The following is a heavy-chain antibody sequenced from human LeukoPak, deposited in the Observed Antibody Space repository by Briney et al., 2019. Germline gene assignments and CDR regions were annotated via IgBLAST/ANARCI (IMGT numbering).Heavy chain of an antibody. Sequence: GGSLRLSCAASGFTFSSYWMHWVRQAPGKGLVWVSRINTDGSSTSYADSVKGRFTISRDNAKNTVYLQMISLRAEDTAVYYCAVATDFSVYYYYMDVWGKGTTVTVSS. D-gene: IGHD3-3*01. CDR2: INTDGSST. CDR3: AVATDFSVYYYYMDV. V-gene: IGHV3-74*01. CDR1: GFTFSSYW. J-gene: IGHJ6*03.